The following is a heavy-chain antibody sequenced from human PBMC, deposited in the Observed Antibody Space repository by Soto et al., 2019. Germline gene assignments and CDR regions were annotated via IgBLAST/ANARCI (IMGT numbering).Heavy chain of an antibody. J-gene: IGHJ4*02. CDR2: FDPEDGET. CDR1: GYTLTELS. CDR3: ATGIGDFWSGYFPAPFDY. Sequence: ASVKVSCKVSGYTLTELSMHWVRQAPGKGLEWMGGFDPEDGETIYAQKFQGRVTMTEDTSTDTTYMELSSLRSEDTAVYYCATGIGDFWSGYFPAPFDYWGQGTLVTVSS. V-gene: IGHV1-24*01. D-gene: IGHD3-3*01.